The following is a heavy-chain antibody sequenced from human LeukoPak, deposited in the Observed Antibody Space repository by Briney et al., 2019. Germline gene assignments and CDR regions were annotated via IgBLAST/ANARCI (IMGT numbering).Heavy chain of an antibody. Sequence: GGYLRLTCAASGFTFSSYEMNWVRQAPGKGLEWVSYISSSGSNIYYADSVKGRFTISRDNAKNPLYLQKNSLRAEDTAVYYCARGEGWLLLPYYFDYWGRGTLVTVSS. CDR1: GFTFSSYE. J-gene: IGHJ4*02. V-gene: IGHV3-48*03. CDR3: ARGEGWLLLPYYFDY. D-gene: IGHD3-22*01. CDR2: ISSSGSNI.